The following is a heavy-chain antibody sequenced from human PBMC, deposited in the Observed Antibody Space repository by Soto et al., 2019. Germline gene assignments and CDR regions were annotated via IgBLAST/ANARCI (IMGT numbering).Heavy chain of an antibody. J-gene: IGHJ6*02. V-gene: IGHV5-51*01. Sequence: GESLKISCKGSGYSFNNYWIAWVRQMPGKGLEWMGIIQPGDSDTRYSPSFQGQVTISADKSISTAYMQWRSLKASDTGIYYCARRGGVREIGDFSYYGLDVWGQGPRVP. CDR3: ARRGGVREIGDFSYYGLDV. D-gene: IGHD3-10*01. CDR2: IQPGDSDT. CDR1: GYSFNNYW.